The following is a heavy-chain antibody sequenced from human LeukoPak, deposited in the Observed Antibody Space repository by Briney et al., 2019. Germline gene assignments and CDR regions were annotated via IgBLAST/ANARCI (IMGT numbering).Heavy chain of an antibody. CDR3: TRELAAGS. Sequence: PGGSLRLSCAASGFTSSGYEFHWGRQAPGKGLVWVSRLSRDGTTTNDADSVKAGFTMTRDNAKNTRFLHMNSPRDEDTAVYYCTRELAAGSWGQGTLVTASS. D-gene: IGHD6-13*01. J-gene: IGHJ4*02. V-gene: IGHV3-74*01. CDR1: GFTSSGYE. CDR2: LSRDGTTT.